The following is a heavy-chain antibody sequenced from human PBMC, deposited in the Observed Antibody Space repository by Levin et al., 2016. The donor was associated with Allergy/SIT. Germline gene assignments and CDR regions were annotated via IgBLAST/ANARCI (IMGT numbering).Heavy chain of an antibody. CDR3: ARDHHDYGDYLVSLYYYGMDV. D-gene: IGHD4-17*01. CDR2: ISSSSSYI. J-gene: IGHJ6*02. V-gene: IGHV3-21*01. Sequence: GESLKISCAASGFTFSSYSMNWVRQAPGKGLEWVSSISSSSSYIYYADSVKGRFTISRDNAKNSLYLQMNSLRAEDTAVYYCARDHHDYGDYLVSLYYYGMDVWGQGTTVTVSS. CDR1: GFTFSSYS.